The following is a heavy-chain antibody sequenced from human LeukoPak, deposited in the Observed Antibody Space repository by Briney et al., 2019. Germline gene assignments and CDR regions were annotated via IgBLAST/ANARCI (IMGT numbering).Heavy chain of an antibody. CDR1: GGSFSGYY. CDR2: INHSGST. V-gene: IGHV4-34*01. Sequence: SETLSLTCAVYGGSFSGYYWSWIRQPPGKGLEWIGEINHSGSTNYNPSLKSRVTISVDTSKNQFSLKLSSVTAADTAVYYCATPSPIVVVVAADAFDIWGQGTMVTVSS. D-gene: IGHD2-15*01. CDR3: ATPSPIVVVVAADAFDI. J-gene: IGHJ3*02.